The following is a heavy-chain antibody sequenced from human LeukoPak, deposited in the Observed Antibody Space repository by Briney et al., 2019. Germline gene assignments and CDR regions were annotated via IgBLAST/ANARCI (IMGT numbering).Heavy chain of an antibody. CDR1: GFTSSSYG. D-gene: IGHD1-14*01. V-gene: IGHV3-33*01. Sequence: GRSLRLSCAASGFTSSSYGMHWVRQAPGKGLEWVASIRYDGSKKYYADSMTGRFTISRDNSKNTLYLEINSLRAEDTAVYYCAREAWDVTGRAPVIWGQGTLVTVSS. J-gene: IGHJ4*02. CDR3: AREAWDVTGRAPVI. CDR2: IRYDGSKK.